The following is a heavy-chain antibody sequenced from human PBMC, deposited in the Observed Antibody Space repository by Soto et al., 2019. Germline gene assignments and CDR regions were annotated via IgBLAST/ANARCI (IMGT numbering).Heavy chain of an antibody. CDR2: IYYSGST. V-gene: IGHV4-31*03. CDR1: GGSISSGGYY. J-gene: IGHJ5*02. D-gene: IGHD3-10*01. Sequence: SETLSLTCTVSGGSISSGGYYWSWIRQHPGKGLEWIGYIYYSGSTYYNPSLKSRVTISVDTSKNQVSLKVSSVTAAERGVYYCARGGAMVRWVICWFDPWGQGTLVTVSS. CDR3: ARGGAMVRWVICWFDP.